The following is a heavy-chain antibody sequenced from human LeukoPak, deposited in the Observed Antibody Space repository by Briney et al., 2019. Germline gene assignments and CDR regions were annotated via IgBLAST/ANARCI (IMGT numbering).Heavy chain of an antibody. V-gene: IGHV4-59*08. CDR2: IYYSGST. J-gene: IGHJ5*02. Sequence: PSETLSLTCTVSGGSISSYYWSWIRQPPGKGLEWIGYIYYSGSTNYNPSLKSRVTISVETSKNQFSLKLSSVTAADTAVYYCARRGEVAGYTDWFDPWGQGTLVTVSS. CDR3: ARRGEVAGYTDWFDP. CDR1: GGSISSYY. D-gene: IGHD6-19*01.